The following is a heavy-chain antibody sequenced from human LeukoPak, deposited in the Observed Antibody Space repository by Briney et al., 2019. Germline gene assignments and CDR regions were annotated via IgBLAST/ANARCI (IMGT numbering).Heavy chain of an antibody. CDR1: GFTFSSYA. CDR2: ISYDGSNK. D-gene: IGHD6-19*01. V-gene: IGHV3-30-3*01. J-gene: IGHJ4*02. Sequence: PGGSLRLSCAAYGFTFSSYAMHWVRQAPGKGLEWVAVISYDGSNKYYAESVKGRFTISRDNSKNTLYLQMNSLRAEDTAVYYCARARHRQWLVNYWGQGTLVTVSS. CDR3: ARARHRQWLVNY.